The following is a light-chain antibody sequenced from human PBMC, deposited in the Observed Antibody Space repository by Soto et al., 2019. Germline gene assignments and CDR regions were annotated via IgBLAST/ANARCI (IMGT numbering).Light chain of an antibody. CDR3: QQYHNSQYT. Sequence: EIVLTQSPGTLSLSPGERATPSCRASQSVSNSYLAWYQQKPGQAPRLLIYDSPSRATGIPDRFSGSRSGTDFTLTISRLEPEDFAVYYCQQYHNSQYTFGQGTKLEIK. CDR2: DSP. V-gene: IGKV3-20*01. J-gene: IGKJ2*01. CDR1: QSVSNSY.